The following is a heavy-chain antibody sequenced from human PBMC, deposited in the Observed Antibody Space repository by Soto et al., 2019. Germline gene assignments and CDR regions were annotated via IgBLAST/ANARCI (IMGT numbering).Heavy chain of an antibody. V-gene: IGHV3-30-3*01. CDR3: ARADIAKDAFDI. Sequence: GGSLRLSCAASGFTFSSYAMHWVRQAPGKGLEWVAVISYDGSNKYYADSVKGRFTISRDNSKNTLYLQMNSLRSDDTAVYYCARADIAKDAFDIWGQGTMVTVSS. J-gene: IGHJ3*02. D-gene: IGHD2-21*01. CDR1: GFTFSSYA. CDR2: ISYDGSNK.